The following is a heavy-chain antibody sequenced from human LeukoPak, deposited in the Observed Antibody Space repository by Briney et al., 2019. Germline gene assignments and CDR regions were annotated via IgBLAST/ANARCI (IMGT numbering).Heavy chain of an antibody. J-gene: IGHJ4*02. V-gene: IGHV3-30-3*01. Sequence: GGSLRLSCAASGFTFSYYAMHWVRQAPGKGLEWVAVVSYDGSNKYYADSVKGRFTISRDNSKNTLYLQMNSLRAEDTAVYYCARDGGLRSSWSDYWGQGTLVTVSS. D-gene: IGHD6-13*01. CDR3: ARDGGLRSSWSDY. CDR2: VSYDGSNK. CDR1: GFTFSYYA.